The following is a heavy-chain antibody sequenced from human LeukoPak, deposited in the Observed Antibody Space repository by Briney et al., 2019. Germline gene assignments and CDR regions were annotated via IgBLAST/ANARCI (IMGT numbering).Heavy chain of an antibody. CDR3: AREPYGNHFDY. Sequence: SETLSLTCTVSGGSISIYYWSWIRQPPGKGLEWIGYIYYSGSTNYNPSLKSRVTISVDTSKNQFSLKLSSVTAADTAVYYCAREPYGNHFDYWGQGTLVTVSS. V-gene: IGHV4-59*01. J-gene: IGHJ4*02. CDR1: GGSISIYY. D-gene: IGHD4-17*01. CDR2: IYYSGST.